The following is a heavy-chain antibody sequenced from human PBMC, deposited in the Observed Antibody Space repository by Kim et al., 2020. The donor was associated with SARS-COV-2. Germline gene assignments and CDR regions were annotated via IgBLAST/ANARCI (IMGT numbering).Heavy chain of an antibody. CDR1: GGSISSSSYY. CDR2: IYYSGCT. V-gene: IGHV4-39*01. CDR3: AGSVRGVIIGPHYGMDV. J-gene: IGHJ6*02. Sequence: SETLSLTCTVSGGSISSSSYYWGWIRQPPGKGLEWIGSIYYSGCTYYNPSLKSRVTISVDTSKNQFSLKLSSVTAADTAVYYCAGSVRGVIIGPHYGMDVWGQGTTVTVSS. D-gene: IGHD3-10*02.